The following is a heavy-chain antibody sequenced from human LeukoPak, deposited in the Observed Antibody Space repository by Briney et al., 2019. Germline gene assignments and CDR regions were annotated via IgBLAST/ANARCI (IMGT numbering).Heavy chain of an antibody. V-gene: IGHV4-59*12. CDR1: AGSISSYY. CDR3: ARDTHRITSRQFDP. J-gene: IGHJ5*02. CDR2: IYYSGST. Sequence: SETLSLTCTVSAGSISSYYWSWIRQPPGKGLEWIGYIYYSGSTNYNPSLKSRVTISVDTSKNQFSLKLSSVTAADTAVYNCARDTHRITSRQFDPWGQGTLVTVSS. D-gene: IGHD3-16*01.